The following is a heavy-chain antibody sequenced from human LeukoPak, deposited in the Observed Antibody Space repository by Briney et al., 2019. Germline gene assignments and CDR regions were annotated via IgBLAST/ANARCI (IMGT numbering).Heavy chain of an antibody. CDR2: ISYDGSNK. J-gene: IGHJ4*02. D-gene: IGHD2-2*01. CDR1: GFTFSSFA. V-gene: IGHV3-30-3*01. CDR3: ARLLWGSSTSCDY. Sequence: PGRSLGPSFAAPGFTFSSFAMHWVRQAPGKGLGWVAVISYDGSNKYYADSVKGRFTISRDNAKNSLYLQMNSLRAEDTAVYYCARLLWGSSTSCDYWGQGTLVTVSS.